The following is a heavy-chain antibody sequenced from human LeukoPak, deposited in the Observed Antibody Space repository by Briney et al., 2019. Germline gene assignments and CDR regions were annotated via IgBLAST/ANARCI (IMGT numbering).Heavy chain of an antibody. V-gene: IGHV3-30-3*01. CDR3: ARDGYGLDTPMVSTIFDC. D-gene: IGHD5-18*01. Sequence: PGGSLRLSCAASGFTFSSYAMHWVRQAPGKGLEWVAVISYDGSSKYYADSVKGRFTISRDNSKNTLYLQMNSLRTEDTAVYYCARDGYGLDTPMVSTIFDCWGQGTLVTVSS. CDR1: GFTFSSYA. J-gene: IGHJ4*02. CDR2: ISYDGSSK.